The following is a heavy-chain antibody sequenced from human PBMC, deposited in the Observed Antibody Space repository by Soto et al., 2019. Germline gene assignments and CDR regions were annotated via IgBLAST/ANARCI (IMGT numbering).Heavy chain of an antibody. V-gene: IGHV1-58*01. Sequence: SVKVSCKASGVTFTSSAVHWVRQARGQRLEWIGWIVVGSGNTNYAQKFQERVTITRDMSTSTAYMELSSLRSEDTAVYYCAAEHTLMVYYYGMDVWGQGTTVTVYS. CDR1: GVTFTSSA. CDR3: AAEHTLMVYYYGMDV. CDR2: IVVGSGNT. J-gene: IGHJ6*02. D-gene: IGHD2-8*01.